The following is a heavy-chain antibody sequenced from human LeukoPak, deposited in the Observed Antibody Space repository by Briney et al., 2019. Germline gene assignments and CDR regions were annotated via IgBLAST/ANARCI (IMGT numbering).Heavy chain of an antibody. CDR1: GGTFSSYA. J-gene: IGHJ4*02. CDR2: IIPIFGTA. V-gene: IGHV1-69*05. Sequence: ASVKVSCKASGGTFSSYAISWVRQAPGQGLEWMGGIIPIFGTANYAQKFQGRVTITTDESTSTAYMELSSLRSEDTAVYYCARAPYNGSYTLIYWGQGTLVTVSS. D-gene: IGHD1-26*01. CDR3: ARAPYNGSYTLIY.